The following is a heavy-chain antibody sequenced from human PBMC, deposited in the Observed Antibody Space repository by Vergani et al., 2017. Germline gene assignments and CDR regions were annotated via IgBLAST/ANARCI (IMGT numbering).Heavy chain of an antibody. Sequence: QLVESGGGWVQPGGSLRLSCVVSGFDFSSYIMNWVRQAPGKGLEWVSFVSTGTKSQSYAESVKGRFTISRDSAKNSLYLQMNSLRAEDTAVYYCAPAVAGTFDYWGQGTLVTVSS. CDR2: VSTGTKSQ. J-gene: IGHJ4*02. CDR3: APAVAGTFDY. V-gene: IGHV3-48*01. CDR1: GFDFSSYI. D-gene: IGHD6-19*01.